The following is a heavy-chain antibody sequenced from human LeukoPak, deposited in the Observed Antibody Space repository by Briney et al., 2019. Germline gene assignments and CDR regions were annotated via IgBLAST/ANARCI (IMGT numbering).Heavy chain of an antibody. CDR2: IIPIFGTA. J-gene: IGHJ3*02. CDR3: ARYPSTYYDILTGYYPEKDAFDI. CDR1: GGTFSSYA. Sequence: GASVKVTCKASGGTFSSYAISWVRQPPGQGLEWMGGIIPIFGTANYAQKFQGRVTITADESTSTAYMELSSLRSEDTAVYYCARYPSTYYDILTGYYPEKDAFDIWGQGTMVTVSS. V-gene: IGHV1-69*13. D-gene: IGHD3-9*01.